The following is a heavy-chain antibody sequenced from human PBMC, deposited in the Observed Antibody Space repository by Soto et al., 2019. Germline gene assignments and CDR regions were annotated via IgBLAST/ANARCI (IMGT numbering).Heavy chain of an antibody. CDR3: ARDLRRQLYSSGWPDY. Sequence: QVQLVQSGAEVKKPGASVTVSCKASGYTFTSYGISWVRQAPGQGLEWMGWISAYNGNTNYAQKLQGRVTMTTDTSTSTAYMELRSLRSDDTAVYYCARDLRRQLYSSGWPDYWGQGTLVTVSS. J-gene: IGHJ4*02. V-gene: IGHV1-18*01. CDR2: ISAYNGNT. D-gene: IGHD6-19*01. CDR1: GYTFTSYG.